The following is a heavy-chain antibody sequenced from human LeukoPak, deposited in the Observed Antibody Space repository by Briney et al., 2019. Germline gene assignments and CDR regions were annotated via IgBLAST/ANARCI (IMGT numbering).Heavy chain of an antibody. CDR1: GGSISGSSYY. CDR3: AGAYCGGDCYAFDI. J-gene: IGHJ3*02. V-gene: IGHV4-39*01. Sequence: PSETLSLTCTVSGGSISGSSYYWVWIRQSPGKGLEWIGNFHSSGSTYYNPSLKSRATISVDTSQNQFSLKLSSVTAADTAIYYCAGAYCGGDCYAFDIWGQGTMVTVSS. D-gene: IGHD2-21*02. CDR2: FHSSGST.